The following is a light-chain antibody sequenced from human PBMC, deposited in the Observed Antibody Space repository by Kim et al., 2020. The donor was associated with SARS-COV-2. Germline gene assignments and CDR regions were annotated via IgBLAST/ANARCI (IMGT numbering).Light chain of an antibody. V-gene: IGKV4-1*01. J-gene: IGKJ1*01. CDR2: WAS. CDR1: QSVLYSSNNKNY. CDR3: QKYYSTSWT. Sequence: DIVMTQSPDSLAVSLGERATINCKYSQSVLYSSNNKNYLAWYQQKPGQPPKLLIYWASTRESGVPDRFSGSGSGTDFTLTISSLQAEDVAVYYCQKYYSTSWTFGQGTKVDIK.